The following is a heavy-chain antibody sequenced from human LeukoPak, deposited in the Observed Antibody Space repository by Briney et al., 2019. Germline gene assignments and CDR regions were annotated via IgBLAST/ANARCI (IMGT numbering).Heavy chain of an antibody. CDR2: ISAYNGNT. V-gene: IGHV1-18*01. Sequence: VASVKVSCKASGYTFTSYGISWVRQAPGQGLEWMGWISAYNGNTNYAQKLQGRVTMTTDTSTSTAYMELRSLRSDDTAVYYCARVAVAYCGGDCYSGGWFDPWGQGTLVTVSS. J-gene: IGHJ5*02. D-gene: IGHD2-21*02. CDR1: GYTFTSYG. CDR3: ARVAVAYCGGDCYSGGWFDP.